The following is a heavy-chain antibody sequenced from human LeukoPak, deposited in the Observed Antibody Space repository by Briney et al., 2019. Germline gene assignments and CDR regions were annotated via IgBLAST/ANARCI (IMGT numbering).Heavy chain of an antibody. CDR3: ARTGSTSVGNWFDP. CDR2: SYYSGST. Sequence: PSLTLSLTCTVSGGSISSGGYYWSWLRQHQGKGLEWIGYSYYSGSTYYNPSLKSRVAISVDTSKDQFSLKLTSVPAADTAVYYCARTGSTSVGNWFDPWGQGTLVTVSS. J-gene: IGHJ5*02. D-gene: IGHD2-2*01. CDR1: GGSISSGGYY. V-gene: IGHV4-31*03.